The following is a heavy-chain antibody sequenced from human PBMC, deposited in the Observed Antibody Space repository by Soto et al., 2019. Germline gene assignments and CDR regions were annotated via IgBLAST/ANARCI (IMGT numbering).Heavy chain of an antibody. D-gene: IGHD3-3*01. V-gene: IGHV3-9*01. CDR2: ITWNSGDI. J-gene: IGHJ4*02. Sequence: GGSLRLSCAASEFTFEDYAMHWVRQAPGKGLEWVSGITWNSGDIGYADSVKGRFTISRDNAKNSLYLQMNSLRIEDTALYYCVKAAYYDFWSGYSYFDYWGQGTPVTAPQ. CDR3: VKAAYYDFWSGYSYFDY. CDR1: EFTFEDYA.